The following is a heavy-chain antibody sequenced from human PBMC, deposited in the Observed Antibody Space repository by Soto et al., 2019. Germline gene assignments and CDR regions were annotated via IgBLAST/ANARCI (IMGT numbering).Heavy chain of an antibody. Sequence: EVQLVECAGGLVKPGGSLRLFCVASGFSFNEAWMNWVRQAPGEGLEWVGRIKTSAGGGATDYAAPVQGRFTISRDDSKNALYLHMNSLRTEDTAIYYCTTGSVEGIWGQGTTVTVSS. CDR3: TTGSVEGI. CDR2: IKTSAGGGAT. V-gene: IGHV3-15*07. J-gene: IGHJ6*02. D-gene: IGHD2-15*01. CDR1: GFSFNEAW.